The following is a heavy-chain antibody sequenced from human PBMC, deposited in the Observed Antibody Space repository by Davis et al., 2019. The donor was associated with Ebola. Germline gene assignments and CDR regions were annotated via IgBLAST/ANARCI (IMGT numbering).Heavy chain of an antibody. J-gene: IGHJ6*02. CDR2: ISAYNGNT. CDR1: GYTFTSYG. D-gene: IGHD3/OR15-3a*01. V-gene: IGHV1-18*01. Sequence: ASVKVSCKASGYTFTSYGISWVRQAPGQGLEWMGWISAYNGNTNYAQKLQGRVTMTTETSTSTAYMELRSLRSDDTAVYYCARDMIWGKPYYYGMDVWGQGTTVTVSS. CDR3: ARDMIWGKPYYYGMDV.